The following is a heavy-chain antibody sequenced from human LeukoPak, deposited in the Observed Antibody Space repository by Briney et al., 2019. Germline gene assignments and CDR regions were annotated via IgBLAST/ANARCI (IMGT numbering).Heavy chain of an antibody. CDR2: IYYSGST. V-gene: IGHV4-30-4*08. J-gene: IGHJ4*02. CDR3: ARDEWSGYDLDY. CDR1: GGSISSSSYY. D-gene: IGHD5-12*01. Sequence: SETLSLTCTVSGGSISSSSYYWSWIRQPPGKGLEWIGYIYYSGSTYYNPSLKSRVTISVDTSKNQFSLKLSSVTAADTAVYYCARDEWSGYDLDYWGQGTLVTVSS.